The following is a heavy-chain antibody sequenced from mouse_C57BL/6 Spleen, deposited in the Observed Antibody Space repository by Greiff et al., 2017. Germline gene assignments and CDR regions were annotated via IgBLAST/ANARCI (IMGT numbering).Heavy chain of an antibody. D-gene: IGHD2-4*01. Sequence: EVMLVESGGDLVKPGGSLKLSCAASGFTFSSYGMSWVRQTPDKRLEWVATISSGGSYTYYPDSVKGRFTISRDNAKNTLYLQMSSLKSEDTAMYYCARHYYDYDVRFAYWGQGTLVTVSA. V-gene: IGHV5-6*01. J-gene: IGHJ3*01. CDR3: ARHYYDYDVRFAY. CDR2: ISSGGSYT. CDR1: GFTFSSYG.